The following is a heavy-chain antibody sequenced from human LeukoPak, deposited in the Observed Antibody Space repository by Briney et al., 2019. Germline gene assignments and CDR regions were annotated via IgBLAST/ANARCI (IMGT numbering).Heavy chain of an antibody. J-gene: IGHJ4*02. CDR2: VNSDGSST. V-gene: IGHV3-74*01. CDR1: GFTFGGCW. D-gene: IGHD3-9*01. Sequence: GGFLRLSCAASGFTFGGCWMYWVRQAPGKGLVWVSRVNSDGSSTAYADSVKGRFIISRDNAKGTLYLQMNSLTVEDTAVYYCVRDSTRYVPDYWGQGTLVTVSS. CDR3: VRDSTRYVPDY.